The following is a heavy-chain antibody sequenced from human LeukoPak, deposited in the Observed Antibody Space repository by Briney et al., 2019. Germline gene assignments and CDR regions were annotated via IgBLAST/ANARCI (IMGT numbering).Heavy chain of an antibody. J-gene: IGHJ4*02. CDR3: ARSGTYYYDSSGFPFNF. V-gene: IGHV1-3*03. D-gene: IGHD3-22*01. CDR2: INAGNGNT. Sequence: GASVKVSCKASGHIFTDCAIHWVRQAPGQRLEWMGWINAGNGNTKYSQEFLGRVTISTDTSASTAYMELSSLRSEDMAVYYCARSGTYYYDSSGFPFNFWGQGTLVTISS. CDR1: GHIFTDCA.